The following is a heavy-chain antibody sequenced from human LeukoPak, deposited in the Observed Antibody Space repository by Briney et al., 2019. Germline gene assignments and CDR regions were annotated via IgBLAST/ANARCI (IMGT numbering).Heavy chain of an antibody. V-gene: IGHV3-7*03. CDR2: IKQDGSKK. CDR3: TRVGYIDEGIDF. J-gene: IGHJ4*02. CDR1: GFPFSSYW. D-gene: IGHD5-24*01. Sequence: GGSLRLSCVASGFPFSSYWMTWGRQAPGKGREWVANIKQDGSKKSYVDSVKGRFTISRDNAKNSLYLQMNSLRAEDTAIYYCTRVGYIDEGIDFWGQGTLVTVSS.